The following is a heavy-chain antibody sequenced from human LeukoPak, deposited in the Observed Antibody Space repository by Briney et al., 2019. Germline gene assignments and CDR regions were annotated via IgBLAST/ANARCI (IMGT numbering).Heavy chain of an antibody. V-gene: IGHV4-39*07. CDR2: IYYSGSS. CDR1: GGSISSSTYY. J-gene: IGHJ3*02. CDR3: ARMAWSGGSCYSQRGACDI. Sequence: SETLSLTCTVSGGSISSSTYYWDWIRQPPGQGLVWIGSIYYSGSSYYNPSLRSRATISVDTSKNQFSLRLSLGTAANAAVYSCARMAWSGGSCYSQRGACDIWGRGTRVTVSS. D-gene: IGHD2-15*01.